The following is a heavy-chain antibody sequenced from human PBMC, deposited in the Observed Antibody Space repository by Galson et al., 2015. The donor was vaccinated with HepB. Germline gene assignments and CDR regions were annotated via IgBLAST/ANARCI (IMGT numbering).Heavy chain of an antibody. CDR3: AREDIGSYYPLLEY. D-gene: IGHD1-26*01. J-gene: IGHJ4*02. CDR1: GFTFSNYG. V-gene: IGHV3-33*01. CDR2: IWHDGSNQ. Sequence: SLRLSCAASGFTFSNYGMHWVRQAPGKGLEWVGVIWHDGSNQHYVDSLKGRFTISRDNSKNTLYLQINSLRAEDTTVYYCAREDIGSYYPLLEYWGQGTLVTVSS.